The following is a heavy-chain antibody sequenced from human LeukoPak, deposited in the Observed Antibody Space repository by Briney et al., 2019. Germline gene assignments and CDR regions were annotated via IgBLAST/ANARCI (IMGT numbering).Heavy chain of an antibody. J-gene: IGHJ4*02. CDR3: ASSYNYGFPY. CDR1: GFTFSSYW. CDR2: INSDGSST. D-gene: IGHD1-20*01. V-gene: IGHV3-74*01. Sequence: GGSLRLSCAASGFTFSSYWILSVRQSTGKGLVWVSRINSDGSSTTHAHSVKGRFTISRDNPKNTMYLQMHTLRAEDTAVYYCASSYNYGFPYWGQGTLVTVSS.